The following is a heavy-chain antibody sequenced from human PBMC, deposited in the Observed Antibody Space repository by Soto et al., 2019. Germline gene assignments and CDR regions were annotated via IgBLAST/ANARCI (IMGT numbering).Heavy chain of an antibody. CDR1: GDSIKRGDVY. CDR2: IFYSGIT. J-gene: IGHJ4*02. CDR3: ARALGSPALPY. Sequence: SETLSLTCTVSGDSIKRGDVYWSWIRQHPGKGLEWIGYIFYSGITHYNPSLKSRVTTSVDTSKNQFSLNLTSVTAADTAVYYCARALGSPALPYWGQGALVTVSS. D-gene: IGHD6-13*01. V-gene: IGHV4-31*03.